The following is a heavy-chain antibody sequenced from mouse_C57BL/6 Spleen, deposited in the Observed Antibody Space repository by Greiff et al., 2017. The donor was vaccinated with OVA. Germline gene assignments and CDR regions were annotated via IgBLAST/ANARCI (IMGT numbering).Heavy chain of an antibody. Sequence: QVQLKQPGAELVMPGASVKLSCKASGYTFTSYWMHWVKQRPGQGLEWIGEIDPSDSYTNYNQKFKGKSTLTVDKSSSTAYMQLSSLTSEDSAVYYCARSATVVALRTVGYWGQGTTLTVSS. V-gene: IGHV1-69*01. CDR1: GYTFTSYW. CDR2: IDPSDSYT. D-gene: IGHD1-1*01. J-gene: IGHJ2*01. CDR3: ARSATVVALRTVGY.